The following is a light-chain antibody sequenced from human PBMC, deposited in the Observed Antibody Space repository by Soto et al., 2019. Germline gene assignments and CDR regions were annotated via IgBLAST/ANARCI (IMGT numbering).Light chain of an antibody. CDR1: SSNIGNNY. J-gene: IGLJ2*01. Sequence: QSVLTQPPPVSAAPGQKVTISCSGSSSNIGNNYVSWYQQLPGTAPKLLIYDNNRRPSGIPDRFSGSKSGTSGTLDITGLQTGDEADYYCATWDGSLPAEVFGGGTKLTVL. CDR2: DNN. V-gene: IGLV1-51*01. CDR3: ATWDGSLPAEV.